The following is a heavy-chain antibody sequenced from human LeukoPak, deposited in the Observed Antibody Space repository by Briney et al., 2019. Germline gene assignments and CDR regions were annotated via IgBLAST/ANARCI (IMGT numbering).Heavy chain of an antibody. Sequence: SETLSLTCTVSGGSISSYYWSWIRHPPGKGLEWIGYIYYSGSTNYNPSLKSRVTISVDTSKDQFSLKLSSVTAADTSVYYCARGSRISLFGVTHMRGSFDIWGQGTMVTVSS. CDR1: GGSISSYY. CDR2: IYYSGST. V-gene: IGHV4-59*12. D-gene: IGHD3-3*01. CDR3: ARGSRISLFGVTHMRGSFDI. J-gene: IGHJ3*02.